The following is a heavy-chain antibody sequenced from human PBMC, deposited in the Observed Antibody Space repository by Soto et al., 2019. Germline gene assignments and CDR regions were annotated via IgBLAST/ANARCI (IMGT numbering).Heavy chain of an antibody. J-gene: IGHJ1*01. Sequence: SETLSLTCTVSGGSISSYYLSWIRQPPGKGLEWIGYIYYSGSTNYNPSLKSRVTISVDTSKNQFSLKLSSVTAADTAVYYCARMDCSSTSCYTSEYFQHWGQGTLVTVYS. CDR3: ARMDCSSTSCYTSEYFQH. D-gene: IGHD2-2*02. V-gene: IGHV4-59*01. CDR2: IYYSGST. CDR1: GGSISSYY.